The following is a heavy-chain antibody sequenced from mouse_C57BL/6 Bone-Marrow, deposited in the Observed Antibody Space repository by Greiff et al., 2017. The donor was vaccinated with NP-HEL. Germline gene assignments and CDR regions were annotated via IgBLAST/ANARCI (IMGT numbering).Heavy chain of an antibody. J-gene: IGHJ4*01. CDR1: GYAFSSYW. CDR2: IYPGDGDT. CDR3: ARGDYGSSRFGYAMDY. V-gene: IGHV1-80*01. D-gene: IGHD1-1*01. Sequence: QVQLQQSGAELVKPGASVKISCKASGYAFSSYWMNWVKERPGKGLEWMGQIYPGDGDTKYNGKFKGKATLTADKAYSTAYMQVSSLPSEDSAVYFCARGDYGSSRFGYAMDYWGQGTSVTVSS.